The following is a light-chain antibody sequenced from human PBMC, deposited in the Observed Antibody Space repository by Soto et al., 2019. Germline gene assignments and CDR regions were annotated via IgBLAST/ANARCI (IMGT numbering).Light chain of an antibody. CDR1: QSVDSW. Sequence: DIQMTQSPSTLSASIGDRVTITCRTSQSVDSWLAWYQQKPGKAPKLLIYKASSLQTGVPSGFSGSGSGTEFTLTISSLQPDDFATYYCQHYNDYSRMFGQGTKVEIK. J-gene: IGKJ1*01. V-gene: IGKV1-5*03. CDR2: KAS. CDR3: QHYNDYSRM.